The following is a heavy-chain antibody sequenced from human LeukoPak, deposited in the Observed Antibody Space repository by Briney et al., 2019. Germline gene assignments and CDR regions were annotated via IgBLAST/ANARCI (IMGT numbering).Heavy chain of an antibody. CDR1: GFTFSIYW. D-gene: IGHD3-10*01. V-gene: IGHV3-7*01. CDR2: IKQDGSEE. CDR3: ARADLPYGSGSYHYFGY. J-gene: IGHJ4*02. Sequence: GSLRLSCAASGFTFSIYWMSWVRQAPGKGLEGVANIKQDGSEEKYVDSVKGRFTISRDNSKNTLYLQMNSLRAEDTAVYYCARADLPYGSGSYHYFGYWGQGTLVTVSS.